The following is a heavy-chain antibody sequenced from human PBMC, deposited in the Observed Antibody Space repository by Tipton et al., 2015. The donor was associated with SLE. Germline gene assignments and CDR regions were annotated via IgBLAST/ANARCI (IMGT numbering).Heavy chain of an antibody. CDR3: ARGSDGEYVRYFDV. J-gene: IGHJ2*01. Sequence: GLVKPSETLSLTCTVSGASISSFSWSFIRQPAVKGLEWIGRVYSSGDRDYNPSLRSRVTMSIDASQNRVSLRLKSVSAADTAVYYCARGSDGEYVRYFDVWGPGTLVTVSS. V-gene: IGHV4-4*07. CDR1: GASISSFS. CDR2: VYSSGDR. D-gene: IGHD4-17*01.